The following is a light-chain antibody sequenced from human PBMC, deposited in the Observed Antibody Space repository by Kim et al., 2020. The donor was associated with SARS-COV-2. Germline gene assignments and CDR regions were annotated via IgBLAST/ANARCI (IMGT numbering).Light chain of an antibody. Sequence: DIQMTQSQSSLSASVGDRVTITCRASQSISKYLSWYQQKPGKAPKLLLYATSSLQGGVPSRFSGSGYGTDFTLTITSLQPEDFATYYCQQSYTTPTFGQGTKVDIK. J-gene: IGKJ1*01. CDR3: QQSYTTPT. CDR1: QSISKY. CDR2: ATS. V-gene: IGKV1-39*01.